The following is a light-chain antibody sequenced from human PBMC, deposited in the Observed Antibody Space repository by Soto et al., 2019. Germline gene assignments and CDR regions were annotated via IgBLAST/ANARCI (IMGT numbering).Light chain of an antibody. CDR3: MQGTHWPPT. Sequence: DVVMTQSPLSLPVTLGQPASISCRSSQSLVYTDGNTYLNWFHQRPAQSPRRLIYQVSTRDAGVPDRFSGGGSGTDFTLKIDRVEAEDVGVYYCMQGTHWPPTFGGGTTVEIK. CDR1: QSLVYTDGNTY. CDR2: QVS. J-gene: IGKJ4*01. V-gene: IGKV2-30*01.